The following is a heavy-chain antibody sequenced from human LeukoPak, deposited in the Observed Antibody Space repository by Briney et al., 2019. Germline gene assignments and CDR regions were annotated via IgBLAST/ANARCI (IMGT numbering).Heavy chain of an antibody. J-gene: IGHJ5*02. V-gene: IGHV1-2*02. CDR3: ARDNSGGSTWWFDP. CDR1: GYSFTEHY. D-gene: IGHD2-15*01. Sequence: GASVKVSCKASGYSFTEHYIYWVRQAPGQGLEWVGRINPNSGGTNYAQKFQGRVTMTRDTSISTAYMELSRLRSDDTAVYYCARDNSGGSTWWFDPWGQGTLVTVSS. CDR2: INPNSGGT.